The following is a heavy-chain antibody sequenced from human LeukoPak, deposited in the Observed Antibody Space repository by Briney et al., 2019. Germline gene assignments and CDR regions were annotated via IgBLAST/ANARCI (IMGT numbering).Heavy chain of an antibody. V-gene: IGHV3-15*01. D-gene: IGHD1-26*01. Sequence: PGGSLRLSCAASGFTFSNAWMSWVRQAPGEGLEWVGRIKSKTDGGTTDYAAPVKGRFTISRDDSQNTLYLQMNSLKTEDTAVYYCTTGAPRAYSGSYSNCWGQGTLVTVSS. CDR2: IKSKTDGGTT. J-gene: IGHJ4*02. CDR1: GFTFSNAW. CDR3: TTGAPRAYSGSYSNC.